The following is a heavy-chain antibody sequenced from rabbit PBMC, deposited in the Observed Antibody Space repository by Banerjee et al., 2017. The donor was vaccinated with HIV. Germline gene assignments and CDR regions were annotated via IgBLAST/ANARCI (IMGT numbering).Heavy chain of an antibody. D-gene: IGHD4-1*01. J-gene: IGHJ4*01. CDR1: GIDFSSSYW. V-gene: IGHV1S40*01. CDR3: ARYSSGWDYFDL. CDR2: IYTGSSGST. Sequence: QSLEESGGDLVKPGASLTLTSTASGIDFSSSYWMCWVRQAPGKGLEWIACIYTGSSGSTYYANWAKGRFTISKTSSTTVTLQMTYLTGADTATYFCARYSSGWDYFDLWGPGTLVTVS.